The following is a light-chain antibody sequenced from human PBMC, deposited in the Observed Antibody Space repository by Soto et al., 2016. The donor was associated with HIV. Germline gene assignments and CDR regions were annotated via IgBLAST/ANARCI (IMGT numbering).Light chain of an antibody. CDR3: QQSYSTPWT. V-gene: IGKV1-39*01. CDR2: AAV. J-gene: IGKJ1*01. Sequence: DIQMTQSPSSLSASVEHRVTITCRASQNIKSYLNWYQKKVGEAPKLLIFAAVNLQSGVPSRFSGSVSGTDFILTITSLQPEDFATYYCQQSYSTPWTFGLGTRV. CDR1: QNIKSY.